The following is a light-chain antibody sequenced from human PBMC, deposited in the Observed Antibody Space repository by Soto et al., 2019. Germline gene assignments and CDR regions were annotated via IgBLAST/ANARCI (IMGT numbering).Light chain of an antibody. CDR2: GTS. Sequence: VLTQSKCTLSLSPGEIATLSCRASQSVSGSYLAWYQQKPGQAPRLFIYGTSSRATGIPDRFSGSGSGTDFTLTISRLEPEDFAVYYCQHYGSPLTFGGGTKVDIK. V-gene: IGKV3-20*01. CDR3: QHYGSPLT. CDR1: QSVSGSY. J-gene: IGKJ4*01.